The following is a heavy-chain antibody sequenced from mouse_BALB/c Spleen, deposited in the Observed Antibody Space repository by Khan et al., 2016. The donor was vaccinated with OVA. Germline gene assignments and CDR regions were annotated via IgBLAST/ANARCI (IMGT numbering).Heavy chain of an antibody. J-gene: IGHJ4*01. Sequence: VQLKQSGPGLVKPSQSLSLTCTVTGYSITSDSAWNWIRQFPGNKLEWMGYISSTGSTSSNPSLKSRISFTRATSKNQFFLQLKSVTTEDTATYYCARSLYYSYGYALDCWGRGTSVTVSA. CDR3: ARSLYYSYGYALDC. V-gene: IGHV3-2*02. CDR1: GYSITSDSA. D-gene: IGHD2-14*01. CDR2: ISSTGST.